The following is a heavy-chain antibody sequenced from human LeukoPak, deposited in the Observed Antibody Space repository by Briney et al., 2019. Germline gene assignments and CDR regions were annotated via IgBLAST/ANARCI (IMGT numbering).Heavy chain of an antibody. Sequence: SVKVSCKASGGTFSSYAISWVRQAPGQGLEWMGGIIPIFGTANYAQKFQGRVTITADESTSTAYMELSSLRSEDTAVYYCASILAVAGIFDYWGQGTLVTVSS. CDR2: IIPIFGTA. CDR1: GGTFSSYA. CDR3: ASILAVAGIFDY. V-gene: IGHV1-69*01. J-gene: IGHJ4*02. D-gene: IGHD6-19*01.